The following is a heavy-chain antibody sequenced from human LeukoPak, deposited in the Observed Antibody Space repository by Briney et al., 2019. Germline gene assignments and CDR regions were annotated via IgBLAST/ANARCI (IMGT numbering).Heavy chain of an antibody. J-gene: IGHJ4*02. D-gene: IGHD1-1*01. CDR2: ICTGGNT. Sequence: PGGSLRLSCAASGFTISNYYMSWVRQAPGKGLEWVSVICTGGNTYYTDAVKGRFTISRHNSKNTLYLQMNNLRAEDTAVYYCARGGPATTIDYWGRGTLVTVSS. V-gene: IGHV3-53*04. CDR3: ARGGPATTIDY. CDR1: GFTISNYY.